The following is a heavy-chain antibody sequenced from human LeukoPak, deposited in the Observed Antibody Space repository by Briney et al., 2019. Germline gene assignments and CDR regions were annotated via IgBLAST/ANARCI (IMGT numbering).Heavy chain of an antibody. Sequence: PGGSLRLPCSASGFTFSAYTMNWVRQAPGRGLEWVSSISSTSTYIYYADSVKGRFTISRDNAKNSLYLQMNSLRPDDTAVYYCARSAAVGDSWGQGTLVTVSS. D-gene: IGHD1-26*01. CDR1: GFTFSAYT. J-gene: IGHJ4*02. CDR2: ISSTSTYI. V-gene: IGHV3-21*01. CDR3: ARSAAVGDS.